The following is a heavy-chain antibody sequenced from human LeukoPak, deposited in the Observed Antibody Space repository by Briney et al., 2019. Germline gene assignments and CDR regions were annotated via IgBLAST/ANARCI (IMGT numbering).Heavy chain of an antibody. V-gene: IGHV3-23*01. CDR1: GSTFSSHT. J-gene: IGHJ3*02. CDR3: ATSTVAGRADAFDI. D-gene: IGHD6-19*01. CDR2: ISGSGGST. Sequence: PGGSLRLSCAASGSTFSSHTMNWVRQAPGKGLEWVSAISGSGGSTYYADSVKGRFTISRDNSKNTLYLQMNSLRAEDTAVYYCATSTVAGRADAFDIWGQGTMVTVSS.